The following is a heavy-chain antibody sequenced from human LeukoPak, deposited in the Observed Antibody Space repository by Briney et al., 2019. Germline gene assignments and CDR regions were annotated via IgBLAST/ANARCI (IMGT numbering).Heavy chain of an antibody. CDR2: IHYSGST. Sequence: SQTLSLTCTVSGGSINSGGYYWSWIRQHPGKVLEWIGYIHYSGSTYYNPSLKSRITISVDTSKNQFSLKLSSVTAADTAVYYCARVQGELGYFDWLPNPYDYWGQGTLVTVSS. V-gene: IGHV4-31*03. J-gene: IGHJ4*02. D-gene: IGHD3-9*01. CDR1: GGSINSGGYY. CDR3: ARVQGELGYFDWLPNPYDY.